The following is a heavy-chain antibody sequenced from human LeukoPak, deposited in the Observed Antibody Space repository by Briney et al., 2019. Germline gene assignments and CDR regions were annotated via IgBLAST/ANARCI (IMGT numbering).Heavy chain of an antibody. V-gene: IGHV1-46*01. D-gene: IGHD6-19*01. CDR2: INPSVGIT. CDR3: ASHSSGWQQTFFDY. J-gene: IGHJ4*02. Sequence: AASVKVSCKASGYTFTSYYMHWVRQAPGQRLEWMGRINPSVGITNYAQKFQGRVTMTGDTIASTVHMELSRLRPVDTAVYYCASHSSGWQQTFFDYWGQGTLVTVSS. CDR1: GYTFTSYY.